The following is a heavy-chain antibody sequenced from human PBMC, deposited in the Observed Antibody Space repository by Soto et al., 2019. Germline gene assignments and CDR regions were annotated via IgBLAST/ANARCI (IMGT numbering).Heavy chain of an antibody. CDR1: GGSSSSTNW. V-gene: IGHV4-4*02. CDR2: IFHTGST. Sequence: QEQLQESGPGLVKPSGTLSLPCSVSGGSSSSTNWWTWVRQPPGKGLEWIGEIFHTGSTNYNPSLKSRVTISVDESKNQFSLRLTSVTAADTAVSYCARAADGFDCWGQGTLVTVSS. CDR3: ARAADGFDC. J-gene: IGHJ4*02.